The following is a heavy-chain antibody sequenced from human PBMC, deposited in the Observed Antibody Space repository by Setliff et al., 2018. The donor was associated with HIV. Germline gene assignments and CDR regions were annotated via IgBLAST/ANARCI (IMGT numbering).Heavy chain of an antibody. Sequence: PGGYLIPSCAASGFIFRSYSMNRDRQAPGKGLEWVSYISSSSNYTHYADSVKGRFTISRDNVKNSLHLQMNSLRAEDTAVYYCARDRYSGSSTDYWGQGTLVTVSS. CDR3: ARDRYSGSSTDY. V-gene: IGHV3-21*01. D-gene: IGHD1-26*01. CDR2: ISSSSNYT. CDR1: GFIFRSYS. J-gene: IGHJ4*02.